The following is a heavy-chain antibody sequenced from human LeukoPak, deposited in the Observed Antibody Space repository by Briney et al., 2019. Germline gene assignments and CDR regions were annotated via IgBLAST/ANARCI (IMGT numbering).Heavy chain of an antibody. V-gene: IGHV1-2*06. CDR3: ARWGTWQWLVRDWFDP. D-gene: IGHD6-19*01. CDR1: GYTFTGYY. J-gene: IGHJ5*02. CDR2: INPNSGGT. Sequence: ASVKVSCKASGYTFTGYYMHWVRQAPGQGLEWMGRINPNSGGTNYAQKFQGRVTMTRDTSISTAYMGLSRLRSDDTAVYYCARWGTWQWLVRDWFDPWGQGTLVTVSS.